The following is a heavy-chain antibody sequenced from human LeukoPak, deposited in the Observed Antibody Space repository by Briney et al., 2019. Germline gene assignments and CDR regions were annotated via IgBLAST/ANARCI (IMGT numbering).Heavy chain of an antibody. V-gene: IGHV3-21*01. CDR1: GFTFSSYS. Sequence: GGSLRLSCAASGFTFSSYSMNWVRQAPGKGLEWVSSISSSSSYIYYAHSVKGRFTISRDNAKNSLYLQMNSLRAEDTAVYYCAELGITMIGGVWGKGTTVTISS. J-gene: IGHJ6*04. D-gene: IGHD3-10*02. CDR3: AELGITMIGGV. CDR2: ISSSSSYI.